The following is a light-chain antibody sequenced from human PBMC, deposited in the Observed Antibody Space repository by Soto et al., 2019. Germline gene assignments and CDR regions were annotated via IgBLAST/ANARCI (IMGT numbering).Light chain of an antibody. J-gene: IGLJ2*01. CDR2: YKSDSDK. Sequence: QLVLTQPSSLSASPGASARLTCTFRSGINVATPWIYWYQQKPGSPPQYLLRYKSDSDKQQGSGVPSRFSGSKDASANAGVLLISGLQSEDEADYYCMIWHSTAVVFGGGTKLTVL. CDR1: SGINVATPW. CDR3: MIWHSTAVV. V-gene: IGLV5-45*02.